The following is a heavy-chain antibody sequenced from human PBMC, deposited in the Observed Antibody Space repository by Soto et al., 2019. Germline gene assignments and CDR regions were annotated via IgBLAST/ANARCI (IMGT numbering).Heavy chain of an antibody. CDR2: IYYSGST. CDR3: ASLYYYDSSGFDGVDP. CDR1: GGSISSGDYY. D-gene: IGHD3-22*01. V-gene: IGHV4-30-4*01. J-gene: IGHJ5*02. Sequence: SETLSLTCTVSGGSISSGDYYWSWIRQPPGKGLEWIGYIYYSGSTYYNPSLKSRVTISVDTSKNQFSLKLSSVTAADTAVYYCASLYYYDSSGFDGVDPWGQGTLVTVSS.